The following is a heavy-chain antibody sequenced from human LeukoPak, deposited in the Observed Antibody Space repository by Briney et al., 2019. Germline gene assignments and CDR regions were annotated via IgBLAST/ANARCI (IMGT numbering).Heavy chain of an antibody. CDR2: IKQDGSEK. CDR3: ARGWGDCTTVSCYTGGDVFDI. J-gene: IGHJ3*02. CDR1: GFTFSSYW. Sequence: GGSLRLXCVASGFTFSSYWMSWVRQAPGKGLEWVANIKQDGSEKYYVDSVKGRFTISRDNAKNSLFLQMSSLRAEDTAVYYCARGWGDCTTVSCYTGGDVFDIWGQGTMVTVSS. V-gene: IGHV3-7*01. D-gene: IGHD2-2*02.